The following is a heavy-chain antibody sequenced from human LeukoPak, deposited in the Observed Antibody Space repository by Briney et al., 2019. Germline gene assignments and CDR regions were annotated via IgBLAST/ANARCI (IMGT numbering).Heavy chain of an antibody. V-gene: IGHV4-39*01. CDR2: IYYSGST. Sequence: SETLSLTCTVSGGSISSSSYYWGWIRQPPGKGLEWIGSIYYSGSTYYNPSLKSRVTISVDTSKNQFSLKLSSVTAADTAVYYCATHVEGFDPWGQGTLVTVSS. J-gene: IGHJ5*02. CDR1: GGSISSSSYY. CDR3: ATHVEGFDP.